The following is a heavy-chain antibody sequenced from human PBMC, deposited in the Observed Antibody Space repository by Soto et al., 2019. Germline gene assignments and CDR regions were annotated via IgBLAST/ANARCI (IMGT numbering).Heavy chain of an antibody. CDR2: IYCDDDK. J-gene: IGHJ5*02. Sequence: QITLKESGPTLVKPTQTLTLTCTFSGFSLSTSGVGVGWIRQPPGKALEWLALIYCDDDKRYSPSLKSRLTITKDTSKNQVVLTMTNMDPVDTATYYCAHSYYYDSSGYPAPYNWFDPWGQGTLVTVSS. CDR3: AHSYYYDSSGYPAPYNWFDP. CDR1: GFSLSTSGVG. D-gene: IGHD3-22*01. V-gene: IGHV2-5*02.